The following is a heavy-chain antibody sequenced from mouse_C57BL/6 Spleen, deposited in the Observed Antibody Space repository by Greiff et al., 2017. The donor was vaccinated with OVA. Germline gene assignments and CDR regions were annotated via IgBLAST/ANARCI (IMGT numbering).Heavy chain of an antibody. CDR3: AHDYGSSYAMDY. D-gene: IGHD1-1*01. CDR2: IYPRSGNT. J-gene: IGHJ4*01. Sequence: VKLMESGAELARPGASVKLSCKASGYTFTSYGISWVKQRTGQGLEWIGEIYPRSGNTYYNEKFKGKATLTADKSSSTAYMELRSLTSEDSAVYFCAHDYGSSYAMDYWGQGTSGTVSS. V-gene: IGHV1-81*01. CDR1: GYTFTSYG.